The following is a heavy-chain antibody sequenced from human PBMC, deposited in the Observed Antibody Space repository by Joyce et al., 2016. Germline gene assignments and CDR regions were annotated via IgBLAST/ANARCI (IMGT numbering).Heavy chain of an antibody. V-gene: IGHV4-61*02. J-gene: IGHJ4*02. CDR3: ARAVPDISPDS. CDR1: GGSVNSGNFY. Sequence: QVQLQESGPGLVKPSQTLSLPCSVSGGSVNSGNFYWSWIRQTAGKRLEWPGRPHTGGTTHYNPSRRSRLTITMDTSRNQISLKLSSVTAADTAVYYCARAVPDISPDSWGLGTLVTVSS. CDR2: PHTGGTT. D-gene: IGHD3-9*01.